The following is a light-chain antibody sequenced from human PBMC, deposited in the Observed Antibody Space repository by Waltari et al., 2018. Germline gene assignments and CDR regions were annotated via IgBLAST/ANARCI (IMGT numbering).Light chain of an antibody. CDR1: QDIGDG. Sequence: DIQMTQSPSSLSASVGDRVTITCRASQDIGDGLCWYQQTPGRAPKRLIYDASRLQRGVPSRFSGSGSGTEFTLTISSLQPEDFAIYYCQQHNSYPYTFGQGTKLEIK. J-gene: IGKJ2*01. CDR3: QQHNSYPYT. CDR2: DAS. V-gene: IGKV1-17*01.